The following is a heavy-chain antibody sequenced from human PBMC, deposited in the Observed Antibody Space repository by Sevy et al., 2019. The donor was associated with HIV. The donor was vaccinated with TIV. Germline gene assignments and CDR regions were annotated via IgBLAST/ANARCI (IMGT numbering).Heavy chain of an antibody. CDR2: LNQEGSEK. CDR3: ATDAGRSLVN. Sequence: GSLRLSCAASGFSFSAYWMAWVRHVPGKGLEWVANLNQEGSEKYPVDSVRGRFTISRDNAKYSLYLQMNSVGVEDTGIYYCATDAGRSLVNWGRGTMVTVSS. CDR1: GFSFSAYW. V-gene: IGHV3-7*01. D-gene: IGHD6-6*01. J-gene: IGHJ3*01.